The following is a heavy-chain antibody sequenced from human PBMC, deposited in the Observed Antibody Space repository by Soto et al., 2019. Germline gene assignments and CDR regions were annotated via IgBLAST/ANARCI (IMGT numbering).Heavy chain of an antibody. Sequence: RLSCAASGFTFSSYAMSWFRQAPLKGLEWVSAISGSGGSTYYTDALRGRFTISRDNAKNSLHLQMNSLRAEDTAVYYCTRDASRDSSARGWFDPWGPGTLVTVSS. CDR3: TRDASRDSSARGWFDP. V-gene: IGHV3-23*01. J-gene: IGHJ5*02. CDR2: ISGSGGST. D-gene: IGHD6-13*01. CDR1: GFTFSSYA.